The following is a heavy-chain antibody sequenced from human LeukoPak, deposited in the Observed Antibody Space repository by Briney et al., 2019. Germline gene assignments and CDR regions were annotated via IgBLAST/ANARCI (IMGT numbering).Heavy chain of an antibody. D-gene: IGHD3-3*01. CDR3: ARGHYDAAFDI. V-gene: IGHV1-69*10. J-gene: IGHJ3*02. CDR2: IIPIFGIA. CDR1: GGTFTSYA. Sequence: SVKVSCKASGGTFTSYAISWVRQAPGQGLEGRGGIIPIFGIANYAKKFQGRVTITADKSTSTAYMELSSLRPEDPAVYYCARGHYDAAFDIWGQGTILTVSS.